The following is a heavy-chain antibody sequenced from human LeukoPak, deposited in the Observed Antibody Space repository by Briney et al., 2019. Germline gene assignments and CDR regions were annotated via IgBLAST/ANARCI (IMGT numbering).Heavy chain of an antibody. D-gene: IGHD4-17*01. Sequence: PGGSLRLSCAASRFSFSSYGMHWVRQAPGKGLEWVSVISADGETKHYGDSVKGRFTVSRDNSKNTLYLQMNSLTAEDTAVYYCAAHWDGDGDAFDTWGQGTMVTVSS. V-gene: IGHV3-30*03. CDR3: AAHWDGDGDAFDT. CDR2: ISADGETK. J-gene: IGHJ3*02. CDR1: RFSFSSYG.